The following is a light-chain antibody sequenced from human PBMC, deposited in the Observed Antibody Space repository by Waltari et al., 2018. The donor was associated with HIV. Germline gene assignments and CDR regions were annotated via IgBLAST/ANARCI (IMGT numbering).Light chain of an antibody. CDR3: ATWDDSLNSPV. CDR1: SSNIGSYP. Sequence: QSVLTQSPSASGTPGQRVTISCSGGSSNIGSYPVSWYQQFPGTAPNRFISGNNQRPSGVPDRFSGSKSGTSASLAISGLQSEDESDYYCATWDDSLNSPVFGGGTKLTVL. CDR2: GNN. J-gene: IGLJ3*02. V-gene: IGLV1-44*01.